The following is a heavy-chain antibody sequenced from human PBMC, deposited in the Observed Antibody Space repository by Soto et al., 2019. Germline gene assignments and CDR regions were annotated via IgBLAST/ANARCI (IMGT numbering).Heavy chain of an antibody. J-gene: IGHJ4*02. CDR1: GFTFSDHY. D-gene: IGHD3-16*01. Sequence: GGSLRLSCAASGFTFSDHYMDWVRQAPGKGLEWVGRTRNKANSYTTEYAASVKGRFTISRDDSKNSLYLQMNSLKTEDTAVYYCARLHMVTFGGVQENDYWGQGTLVTVSS. V-gene: IGHV3-72*01. CDR3: ARLHMVTFGGVQENDY. CDR2: TRNKANSYTT.